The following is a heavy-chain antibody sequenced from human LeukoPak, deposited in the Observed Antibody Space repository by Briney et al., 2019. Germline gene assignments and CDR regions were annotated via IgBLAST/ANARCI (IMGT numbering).Heavy chain of an antibody. J-gene: IGHJ3*01. CDR3: AKDIWRWAFDV. D-gene: IGHD5-24*01. V-gene: IGHV3-23*01. Sequence: PGGSLRLSCAGSGFTMSGNAMSWVRQAPGKGLEWVSAIEGSVDKAHYADSVKGRFSISRDNSMNTLYLQMNSLRGEDTAIYFCAKDIWRWAFDVWGQGTMVTVSA. CDR1: GFTMSGNA. CDR2: IEGSVDKA.